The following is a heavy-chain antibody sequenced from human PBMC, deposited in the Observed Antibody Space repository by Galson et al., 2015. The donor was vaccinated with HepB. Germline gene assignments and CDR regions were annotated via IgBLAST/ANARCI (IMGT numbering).Heavy chain of an antibody. D-gene: IGHD6-19*01. CDR1: GFTSSSYA. V-gene: IGHV3-30*04. Sequence: SLRLSCAASGFTSSSYAMHWVRQAPGKGLEWVAVISYDGSNKYYADSVKGRITISRDSSKNTLYVQMNSLRAEDTAVYYCARGAVAGTGFVYGMDVWGQGTTVTVSS. CDR2: ISYDGSNK. CDR3: ARGAVAGTGFVYGMDV. J-gene: IGHJ6*02.